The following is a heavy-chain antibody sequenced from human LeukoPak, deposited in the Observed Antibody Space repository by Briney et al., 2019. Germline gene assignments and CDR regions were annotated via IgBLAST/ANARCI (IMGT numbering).Heavy chain of an antibody. CDR3: ARDYGSGSYLLYYFDY. J-gene: IGHJ4*02. CDR2: IWYDGSNK. V-gene: IGHV3-33*01. D-gene: IGHD3-10*01. Sequence: GRSLRLSCAASGFTFSSYGMHWVRQAPGKGLEWVAVIWYDGSNKYYADSVKGRFTISRDNSKNTLYLQTNSLRAEDTAVYYCARDYGSGSYLLYYFDYWGQGTLVTVSS. CDR1: GFTFSSYG.